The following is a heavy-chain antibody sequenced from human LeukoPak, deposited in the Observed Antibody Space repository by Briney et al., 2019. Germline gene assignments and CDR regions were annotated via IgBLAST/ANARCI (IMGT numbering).Heavy chain of an antibody. D-gene: IGHD3-10*01. CDR3: ARQYGSGSAYTPVVDL. V-gene: IGHV4-39*01. Sequence: SETLSLTCTVSGGSISSHYYWIWIRQPPGKGLEWIGSIYYSGSTYYNPSLKSRVTISVDTSKNQFSLKLSSLTAAETAVYYCARQYGSGSAYTPVVDLWGQGTLFTVSS. CDR2: IYYSGST. CDR1: GGSISSHYY. J-gene: IGHJ4*02.